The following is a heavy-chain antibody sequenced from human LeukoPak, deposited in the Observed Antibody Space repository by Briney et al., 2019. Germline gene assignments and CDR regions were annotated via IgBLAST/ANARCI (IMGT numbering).Heavy chain of an antibody. CDR2: FYHSGST. CDR3: ARDRLSSGSYYGTLMSGFDY. CDR1: GYSISRGYY. Sequence: SETLSLTCAVSGYSISRGYYWGWIRQPPGKGLEWFVSFYHSGSTYYNPSLRSRVTISVDTSKNQFSLKLSSVTAADTAVYYCARDRLSSGSYYGTLMSGFDYWGQGTLVTVSS. D-gene: IGHD1-26*01. V-gene: IGHV4-38-2*02. J-gene: IGHJ4*02.